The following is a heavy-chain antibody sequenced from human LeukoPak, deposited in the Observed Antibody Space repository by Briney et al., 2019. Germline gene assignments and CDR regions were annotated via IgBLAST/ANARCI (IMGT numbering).Heavy chain of an antibody. CDR3: ARCMKGSNAVDY. V-gene: IGHV4-59*08. D-gene: IGHD1-1*01. Sequence: PSETLSLTCTVSGGSISNYYWSWIRQPPGKGLEWIGYIYYSGSTNYNPSLKSRVTISVDTSKNQFSLKLSSVTAADTAVYYCARCMKGSNAVDYWGQGTLVTVSS. CDR1: GGSISNYY. CDR2: IYYSGST. J-gene: IGHJ4*02.